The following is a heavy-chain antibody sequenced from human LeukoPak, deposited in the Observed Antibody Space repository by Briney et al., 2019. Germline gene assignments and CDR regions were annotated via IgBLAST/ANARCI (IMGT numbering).Heavy chain of an antibody. J-gene: IGHJ4*02. CDR1: GFTFSSFG. V-gene: IGHV3-48*02. Sequence: GGSLRLSCAASGFTFSSFGMNWVRQAPGKGLEWVSYISSSSSTMYYADSVKGRFTISRDNAENSLYLQVNSLRDEDTAVYYCARGLGYTSAYPFFDFWGQGTLVTVSS. D-gene: IGHD5-18*01. CDR2: ISSSSSTM. CDR3: ARGLGYTSAYPFFDF.